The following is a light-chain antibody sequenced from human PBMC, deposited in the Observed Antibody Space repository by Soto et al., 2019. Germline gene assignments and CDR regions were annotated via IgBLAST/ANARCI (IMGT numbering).Light chain of an antibody. CDR2: GAS. CDR1: QSVHTF. CDR3: QQLNSYPYT. J-gene: IGKJ4*01. Sequence: EIVLTQSPDTLSLSPGERASLSCRASQSVHTFLAWYQQRPGQPPRLLIYGASTRATGVPARFSGSGSGTDFTLTISSLEPEDFATYYCQQLNSYPYTFGGGTKVEIK. V-gene: IGKV3-11*01.